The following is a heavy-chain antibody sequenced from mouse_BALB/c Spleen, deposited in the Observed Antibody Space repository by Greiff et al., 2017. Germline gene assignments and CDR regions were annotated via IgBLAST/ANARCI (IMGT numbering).Heavy chain of an antibody. CDR3: ARGTHWYAMDY. J-gene: IGHJ4*01. D-gene: IGHD3-3*01. CDR2: IYPGDGDT. V-gene: IGHV1-87*01. Sequence: VQLQQSGAELARPGASVKLSCKASGYTFTSYWMQWVKQRPGQGLEWIGAIYPGDGDTRYTQKFKGKATLTADKSSSTAYMQLSSLASEDSAVYDCARGTHWYAMDYWGQGTSVTVSS. CDR1: GYTFTSYW.